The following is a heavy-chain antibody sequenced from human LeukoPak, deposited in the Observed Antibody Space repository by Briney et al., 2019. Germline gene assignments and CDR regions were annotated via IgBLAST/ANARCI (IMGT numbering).Heavy chain of an antibody. V-gene: IGHV4-39*07. J-gene: IGHJ5*02. CDR1: GGSISSSSYY. Sequence: PSETLSLTCTVSGGSISSSSYYWGWIRQPPGKGLEWIGSIYYSGSTYYNPSLKSRVPISVDTSKNQFSLKLSSVTAADTAVYYCARGGYYGSGNDFRFDPWGQGTLVTVSS. D-gene: IGHD3-10*01. CDR2: IYYSGST. CDR3: ARGGYYGSGNDFRFDP.